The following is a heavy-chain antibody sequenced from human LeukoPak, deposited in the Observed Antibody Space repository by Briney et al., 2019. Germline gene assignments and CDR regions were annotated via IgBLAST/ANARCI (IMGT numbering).Heavy chain of an antibody. D-gene: IGHD3-10*01. Sequence: GASVKVSCKVSGYTLSESSMQWLRQAPGKGLEWMGGFDPESGETIYAQKFEGRVTVTEETSTDTAYMELRGLRSEDTAVYYCATGGTMVQSNVFDIWGQGTMVTVSS. V-gene: IGHV1-24*01. CDR1: GYTLSESS. J-gene: IGHJ3*02. CDR3: ATGGTMVQSNVFDI. CDR2: FDPESGET.